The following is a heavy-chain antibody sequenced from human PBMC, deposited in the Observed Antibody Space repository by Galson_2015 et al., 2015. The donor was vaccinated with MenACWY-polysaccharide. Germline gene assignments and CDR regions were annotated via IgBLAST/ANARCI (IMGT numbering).Heavy chain of an antibody. J-gene: IGHJ5*02. CDR3: VLRPRRANTYFDP. Sequence: PARENPTQPLALPFTFSGFSRRTTGLGVGWIRQPPGKAPDGLAVIYWDDDKVYSPSLQSRLTITKDTSRNQVVLSMTNMDSGDTAKYYCVLRPRRANTYFDPWGRGILVTVSS. V-gene: IGHV2-5*02. CDR1: GFSRRTTGLG. CDR2: IYWDDDK.